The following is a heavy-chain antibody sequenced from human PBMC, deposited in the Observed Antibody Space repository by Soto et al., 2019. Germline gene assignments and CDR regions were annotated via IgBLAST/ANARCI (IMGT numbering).Heavy chain of an antibody. CDR1: GFTFSSYA. D-gene: IGHD5-18*01. V-gene: IGHV3-23*01. J-gene: IGHJ4*02. CDR3: ATDGKIQLWTPIFFDY. Sequence: GGSLRLSCAASGFTFSSYAMSWVRQAPGKGLEWVSAISGSGGSTYYADSVKGRFTISRDNSKNTLYLQMNSLRAEDTAVYYCATDGKIQLWTPIFFDYWGQGTLVTVSS. CDR2: ISGSGGST.